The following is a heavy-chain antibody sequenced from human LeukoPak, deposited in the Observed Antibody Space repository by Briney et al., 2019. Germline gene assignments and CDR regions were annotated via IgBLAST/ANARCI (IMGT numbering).Heavy chain of an antibody. D-gene: IGHD6-13*01. Sequence: SETLSLTCTVSGGSIISYGWSWIRQPPGKGLEWIGYIYYSGSTKYNSSLKSRGTISVDTSKNQVSLKLSSVTAADTAVYYCARVIAAAGIGGGLRFDPWGQGTLVTVSS. CDR2: IYYSGST. V-gene: IGHV4-59*12. J-gene: IGHJ5*02. CDR1: GGSIISYG. CDR3: ARVIAAAGIGGGLRFDP.